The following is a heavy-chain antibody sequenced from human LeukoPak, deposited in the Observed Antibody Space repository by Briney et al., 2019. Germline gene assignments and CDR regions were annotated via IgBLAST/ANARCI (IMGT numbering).Heavy chain of an antibody. CDR1: GFSFSRYN. Sequence: GSLRLSCAASGFSFSRYNMNWVRQAPGKGLEWVSSISSSPSYIYYADSVKGRFTISRDNSKNTLYLQMNSLRAEDTAVYYCARDGIFGVVITGALDYWGQGTLVTVSS. CDR3: ARDGIFGVVITGALDY. CDR2: ISSSPSYI. V-gene: IGHV3-21*01. D-gene: IGHD3-3*01. J-gene: IGHJ4*02.